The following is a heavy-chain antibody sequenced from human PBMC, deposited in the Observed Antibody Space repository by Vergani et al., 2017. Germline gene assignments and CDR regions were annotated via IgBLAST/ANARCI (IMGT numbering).Heavy chain of an antibody. J-gene: IGHJ5*02. CDR1: GGTFSSYT. V-gene: IGHV1-69*02. CDR3: ALAESSTSCINSVCITPETGSWFDP. Sequence: QVQLVQSGAEVKKPGSSVKVSCKASGGTFSSYTINWVRQAPGQGLEWMGTIIPIFGITNYAQKFQGRVTITADKSTSTAYMELSSLRSEDTAMYYCALAESSTSCINSVCITPETGSWFDPWGQGTLVTVSS. D-gene: IGHD2-2*01. CDR2: IIPIFGIT.